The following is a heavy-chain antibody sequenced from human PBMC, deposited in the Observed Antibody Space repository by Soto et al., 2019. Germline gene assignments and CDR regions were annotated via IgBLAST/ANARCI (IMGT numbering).Heavy chain of an antibody. Sequence: QVQLQESGPGLVKPSETLSLTCSVPGGSIRSHNWSWIRQPPGKGLEWIGCMYYSAMTEYNPSLKSRVTIPADTSTTQPSLKLSSVTAAATAVYYCARHLFDSWKGYPYYYYRTSGAKGPRSPFP. D-gene: IGHD3-3*01. CDR3: ARHLFDSWKGYPYYYYRTS. V-gene: IGHV4-59*08. J-gene: IGHJ6*03. CDR2: MYYSAMT. CDR1: GGSIRSHN.